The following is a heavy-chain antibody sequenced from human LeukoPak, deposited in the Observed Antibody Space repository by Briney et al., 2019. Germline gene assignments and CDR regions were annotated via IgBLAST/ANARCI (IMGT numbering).Heavy chain of an antibody. CDR3: ARGQGSGRERNYFDY. CDR1: GFTFDDYG. V-gene: IGHV3-20*04. D-gene: IGHD6-19*01. CDR2: IKWNGGST. J-gene: IGHJ4*02. Sequence: PGGSLRLSCAASGFTFDDYGMSWVRQAPGKGLEWVSGIKWNGGSTVYADSAKGRFTISRDNAKNSLYLQMNSLRAEDTALYYCARGQGSGRERNYFDYWGQGTLVTVSS.